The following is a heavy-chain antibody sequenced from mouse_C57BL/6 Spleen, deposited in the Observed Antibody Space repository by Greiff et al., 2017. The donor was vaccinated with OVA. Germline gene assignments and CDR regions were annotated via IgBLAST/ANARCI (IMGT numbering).Heavy chain of an antibody. CDR1: GYTFTSYW. CDR2: INPSSGYT. Sequence: VQRVESGAELAKPGASVKLSCKASGYTFTSYWMHWVKQRPGQGLEWIGYINPSSGYTKYNQKFKDKATLTADKSSSTAYMQLSSLTDEDAADDYCARSNDGSPFAYWGQGTLVTVSA. V-gene: IGHV1-7*01. CDR3: ARSNDGSPFAY. J-gene: IGHJ3*01. D-gene: IGHD1-1*01.